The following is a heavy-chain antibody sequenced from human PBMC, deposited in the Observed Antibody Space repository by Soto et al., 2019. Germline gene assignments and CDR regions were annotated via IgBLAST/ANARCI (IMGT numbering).Heavy chain of an antibody. D-gene: IGHD4-17*01. J-gene: IGHJ4*02. Sequence: ESGGGVVQPGRSLRLSCAASGFTFSSYAMHWVRQAPGKGLDWVAVISYDGSNKYYADSVKGRFTISRDNSKNTLYLQMNSLRAEDTAVYYCARADYGGNSLDYWGQGTLVTVSS. V-gene: IGHV3-30-3*01. CDR3: ARADYGGNSLDY. CDR2: ISYDGSNK. CDR1: GFTFSSYA.